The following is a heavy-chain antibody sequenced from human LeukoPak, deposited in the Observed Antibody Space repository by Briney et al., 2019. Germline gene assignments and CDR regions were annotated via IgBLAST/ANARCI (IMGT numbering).Heavy chain of an antibody. CDR1: GFSLSSSGMC. J-gene: IGHJ4*02. CDR2: IDWDGDK. Sequence: ESGPTLVNPTQTLTLTCTFSGFSLSSSGMCVSWIRQPPGKALEWLARIDWDGDKYYSTSLKTRLTISKDTSKNQVLLTMTNMDPVDTATYYCARINPHNTGYCMDFDYWGQGTLVTVSS. D-gene: IGHD3-9*01. V-gene: IGHV2-70*11. CDR3: ARINPHNTGYCMDFDY.